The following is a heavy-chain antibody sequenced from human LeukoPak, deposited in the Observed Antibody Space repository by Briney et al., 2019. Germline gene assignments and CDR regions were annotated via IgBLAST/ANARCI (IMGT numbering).Heavy chain of an antibody. V-gene: IGHV3-23*01. CDR2: ISGSGNRT. Sequence: PGGARRLSGVGSGFPFIRYAMNGVRQGPGKGLEGVSAISGSGNRTFQADSVKGRFTISRDNAESTLGLERKKLRGEGTAIYYCAKAAPPPIQYFDWFTGAFDDWGQGTVVTVSS. CDR3: AKAAPPPIQYFDWFTGAFDD. CDR1: GFPFIRYA. D-gene: IGHD3-9*01. J-gene: IGHJ5*02.